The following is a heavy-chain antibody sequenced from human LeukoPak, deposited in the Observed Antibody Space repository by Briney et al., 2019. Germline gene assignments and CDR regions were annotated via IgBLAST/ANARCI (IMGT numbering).Heavy chain of an antibody. V-gene: IGHV3-30*12. Sequence: PGGSLSLSCALSGFTFRVYGMQWVPQAPHEGLEWVSIISYEGGKKFYTHSVRGRFTISRQYSKNSLHLQMNTLRAEDAAVYYCAKVRVTYCVTTTCYGDFDFWGRGTLVTVAS. J-gene: IGHJ4*02. CDR3: AKVRVTYCVTTTCYGDFDF. D-gene: IGHD2-2*01. CDR1: GFTFRVYG. CDR2: ISYEGGKK.